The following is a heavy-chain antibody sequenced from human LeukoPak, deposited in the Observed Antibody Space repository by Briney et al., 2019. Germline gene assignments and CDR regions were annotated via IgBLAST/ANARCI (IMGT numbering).Heavy chain of an antibody. D-gene: IGHD3-22*01. CDR2: ISSSSSYI. CDR1: GFTFSSYS. CDR3: ARGSSGYYFLAFDI. J-gene: IGHJ3*02. Sequence: GGSLRLSCAASGFTFSSYSMNWDRQAPGKGLEWVSSISSSSSYIYYADSVKGRFTISRDNAKNSLYLQMNSLRAEDTAVYYCARGSSGYYFLAFDIWGQGTMVTVSS. V-gene: IGHV3-21*01.